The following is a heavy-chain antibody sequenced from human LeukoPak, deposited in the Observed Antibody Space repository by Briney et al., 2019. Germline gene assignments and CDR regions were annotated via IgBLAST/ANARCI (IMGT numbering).Heavy chain of an antibody. CDR2: INSDGSST. V-gene: IGHV3-74*01. Sequence: PGGSLRLSCVASGFTFSSYWMHWVRQAPGKGLVWVSRINSDGSSTSYADSVKGRFTISRDNAKNTLYLQMNSLRAEDTAVYYCARDTAMVWGDAFDIWGQGTMVTVSS. D-gene: IGHD5-18*01. CDR1: GFTFSSYW. J-gene: IGHJ3*02. CDR3: ARDTAMVWGDAFDI.